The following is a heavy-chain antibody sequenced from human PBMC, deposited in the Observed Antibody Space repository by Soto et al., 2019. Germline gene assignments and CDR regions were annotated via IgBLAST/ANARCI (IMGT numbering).Heavy chain of an antibody. D-gene: IGHD2-21*02. CDR2: ISSTSSTI. CDR1: GFTVSSNY. J-gene: IGHJ4*02. CDR3: ARSAYCGGDCYSHGDGYYFDY. Sequence: EVQLVETGGGLIQPGGSLRLSCAASGFTVSSNYMSWVRQAPGKGLEWVSYISSTSSTIYYADSVKGRFTISRDNAKNSLYLQMNSLRAEDTAVYYCARSAYCGGDCYSHGDGYYFDYWGQGTLVTVSS. V-gene: IGHV3-48*04.